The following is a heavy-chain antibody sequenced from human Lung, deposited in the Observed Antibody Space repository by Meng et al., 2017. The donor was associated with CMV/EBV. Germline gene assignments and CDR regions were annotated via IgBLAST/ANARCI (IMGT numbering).Heavy chain of an antibody. CDR2: INQDGSEE. CDR3: VRGSGREWFDP. Sequence: GGSXRLSCAASGFTFSNYWMSWVRQAPGKGLEWVASINQDGSEEHYMDSVKGRFTISRDNAKNALYLEMNSLRAEDTALYFCVRGSGREWFDPWGQGTLVTVSS. V-gene: IGHV3-7*04. CDR1: GFTFSNYW. D-gene: IGHD2-15*01. J-gene: IGHJ5*02.